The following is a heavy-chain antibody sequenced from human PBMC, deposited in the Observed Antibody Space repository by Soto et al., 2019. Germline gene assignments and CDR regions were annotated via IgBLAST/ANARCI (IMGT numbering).Heavy chain of an antibody. V-gene: IGHV3-23*01. CDR1: RFSFRDYA. CDR2: LTGSSSNI. CDR3: ANGRATYGLLTHDY. Sequence: PGGSLRLSCAASRFSFRDYAMSWVRQAPGKGLEWISTLTGSSSNIYYADSVKGRFAISRDNSRNTLYLQMNSLTAEDTAVYYCANGRATYGLLTHDYWGQGTLVTVSS. D-gene: IGHD3-10*01. J-gene: IGHJ4*02.